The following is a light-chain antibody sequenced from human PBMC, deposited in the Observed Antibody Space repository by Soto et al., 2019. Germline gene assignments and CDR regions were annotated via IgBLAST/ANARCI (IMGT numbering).Light chain of an antibody. CDR3: QQGSDWPPTYT. V-gene: IGKV3-11*01. Sequence: EMVLTQSPATLSLSPGERVTLSCRASQSVSNSLVWYQQKAGQAPRLLLYGISYRATGVPARFSGSGSGTYFTLSISSLEPEDFAIYYCQQGSDWPPTYTFGQGTKLEIK. CDR2: GIS. CDR1: QSVSNS. J-gene: IGKJ2*01.